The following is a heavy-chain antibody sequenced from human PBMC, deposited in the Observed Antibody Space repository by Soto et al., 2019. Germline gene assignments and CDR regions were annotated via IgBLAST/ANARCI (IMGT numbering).Heavy chain of an antibody. J-gene: IGHJ4*02. CDR2: IYYSGST. Sequence: QVQLQESGPGLVKPSQTLSLTCTVSGGSISSGGYYWSWIRQHPGKGLDWIGYIYYSGSTYYNPSLKSRVTMSVDQSKNQFSLKLGSLTAADTAVYYCAGKYYDFCSRADTMDYLGQGTLVTVSS. D-gene: IGHD3-3*01. V-gene: IGHV4-31*03. CDR1: GGSISSGGYY. CDR3: AGKYYDFCSRADTMDY.